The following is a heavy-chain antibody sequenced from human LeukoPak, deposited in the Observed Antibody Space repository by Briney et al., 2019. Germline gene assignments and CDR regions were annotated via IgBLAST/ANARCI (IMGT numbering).Heavy chain of an antibody. J-gene: IGHJ4*02. Sequence: PGGSLRLSCAASGFTFSNAWMSWVRQAPGKGLEWVGRIKSKTDGGTTDYAAPVKGRFTISRDDSKNTLYLQMNSLKTEDTAVYYCTTDLITYYYDSSGQRDWGQGTLVTVSS. CDR3: TTDLITYYYDSSGQRD. V-gene: IGHV3-15*01. CDR1: GFTFSNAW. CDR2: IKSKTDGGTT. D-gene: IGHD3-22*01.